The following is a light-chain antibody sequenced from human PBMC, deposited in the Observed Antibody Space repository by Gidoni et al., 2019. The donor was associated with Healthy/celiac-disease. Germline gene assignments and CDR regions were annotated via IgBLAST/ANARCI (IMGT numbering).Light chain of an antibody. CDR3: QRRSNWPLMCS. V-gene: IGKV3-11*01. Sequence: IVLTQSPATLSLSPGERATLSCRASQSVSSYLAWYQQKPGQAPRLLIYDASNRATGIPARFSGSGSGTDFTLTISSLGPEDFAVYYCQRRSNWPLMCSFGQGTKLEIK. CDR1: QSVSSY. J-gene: IGKJ2*04. CDR2: DAS.